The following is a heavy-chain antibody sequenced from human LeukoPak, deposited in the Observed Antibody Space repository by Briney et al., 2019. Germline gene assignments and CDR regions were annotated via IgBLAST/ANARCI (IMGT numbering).Heavy chain of an antibody. CDR2: ISSSSSYI. D-gene: IGHD5-18*01. Sequence: PGGSLRLSXAASGFTFSSYSMNWVRQAPGRGLEWVSSISSSSSYIYYADSVKGRFTISRDNAKNSLYLQVNSLRAEDTAVYYCASGTAIDYWGQGTLVTVSS. V-gene: IGHV3-21*01. J-gene: IGHJ4*02. CDR1: GFTFSSYS. CDR3: ASGTAIDY.